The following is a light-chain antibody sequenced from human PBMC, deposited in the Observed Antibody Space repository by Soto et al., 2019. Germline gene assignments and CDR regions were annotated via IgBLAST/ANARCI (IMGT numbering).Light chain of an antibody. CDR1: QSISEF. CDR3: QQLCKWPVT. J-gene: IGKJ4*01. Sequence: VVLTQSPATLSLSPGERATLSCRASQSISEFLAWYQQKPGQAPRLLIYDASNRATGTPARFSGSGSGTDFTLTISSLEAEDFALYYYQQLCKWPVTFGGGTKVEIK. CDR2: DAS. V-gene: IGKV3-11*01.